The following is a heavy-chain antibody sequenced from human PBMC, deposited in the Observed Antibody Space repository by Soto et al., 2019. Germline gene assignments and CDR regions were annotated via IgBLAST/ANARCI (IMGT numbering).Heavy chain of an antibody. CDR2: ISYTGST. CDR3: ARTYSSSYSRYPVYYGMDV. J-gene: IGHJ6*02. Sequence: SETLSLTCTVSGGSISSYYWSWIRQPPGKGLEWIGYISYTGSTNSNPSLKSRVSISVDTSRNQFSLRLRSVTAADTAVYYCARTYSSSYSRYPVYYGMDVWGQGTTVTVS. D-gene: IGHD3-22*01. V-gene: IGHV4-59*01. CDR1: GGSISSYY.